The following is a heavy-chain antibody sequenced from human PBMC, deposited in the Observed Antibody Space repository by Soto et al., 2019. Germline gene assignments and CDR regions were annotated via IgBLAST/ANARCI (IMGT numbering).Heavy chain of an antibody. CDR1: GFTFSSYG. CDR3: ASELVGWFDP. CDR2: IWYDGSNK. D-gene: IGHD3-16*02. V-gene: IGHV3-33*01. J-gene: IGHJ5*02. Sequence: QVQLVESGGGVVQPGRSLRLSCAASGFTFSSYGMHWVRQAPGKGLEWVAVIWYDGSNKYYADSVKGRFTISRDNSKNTLYLQMNSLRAEDTAVYYCASELVGWFDPWGQGTLVTVSS.